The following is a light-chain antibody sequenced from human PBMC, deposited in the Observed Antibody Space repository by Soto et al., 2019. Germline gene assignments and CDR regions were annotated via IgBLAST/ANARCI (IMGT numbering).Light chain of an antibody. CDR3: QSYDSSLSGWV. CDR2: GNS. J-gene: IGLJ3*02. Sequence: QSVLTQPPSVSGAPGQRVTISCTGSSSNIGAGYDVHWYQQLPGTAPKLLISGNSNRPSGVPDRFSGSKSGTSASLAITGLQAEDAADYSCQSYDSSLSGWVFGGGTKLTVL. CDR1: SSNIGAGYD. V-gene: IGLV1-40*01.